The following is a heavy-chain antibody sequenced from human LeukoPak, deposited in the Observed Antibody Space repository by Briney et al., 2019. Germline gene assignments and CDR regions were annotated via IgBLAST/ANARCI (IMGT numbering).Heavy chain of an antibody. CDR2: IVPVIGVA. CDR1: GDTLITHF. D-gene: IGHD6-6*01. V-gene: IGHV1-69*02. J-gene: IGHJ3*02. CDR3: ASSGAARPEAFDI. Sequence: ASVKVSCKAPGDTLITHFISWVRQAPGQGLEWVGRIVPVIGVATYAQSLQGRVIITADRSTNTAYMELSSLRSEDTAVYHCASSGAARPEAFDIWGQGTMVTVSS.